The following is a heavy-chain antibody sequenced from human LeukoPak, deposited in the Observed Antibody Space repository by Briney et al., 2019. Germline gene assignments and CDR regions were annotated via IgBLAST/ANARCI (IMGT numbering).Heavy chain of an antibody. CDR2: IWYDGSNK. CDR3: ARHKDWTFDY. Sequence: GGSLRLSCAASGFTFGSYDMHWVRQAPGKGLEWVAVIWYDGSNKYYADSVKGRFTISRDISKNTLYLQMNSLRAEDTAVYYCARHKDWTFDYWGQGTLVTVSS. V-gene: IGHV3-33*01. CDR1: GFTFGSYD. J-gene: IGHJ4*02. D-gene: IGHD3/OR15-3a*01.